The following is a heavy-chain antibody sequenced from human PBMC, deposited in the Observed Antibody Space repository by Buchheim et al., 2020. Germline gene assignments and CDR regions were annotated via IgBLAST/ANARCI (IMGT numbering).Heavy chain of an antibody. Sequence: QVQLVQSGAEVKKPGASVKVSCKASGYTFTSYYIHWVRQAPGQGLEWMGIINPSGGSTTSAQKFQGRVTVTRDTSTSTGYMELSSLRSEDTAVYYCARGSNYGDYYYFEYWAQGTL. J-gene: IGHJ4*02. CDR2: INPSGGST. CDR3: ARGSNYGDYYYFEY. D-gene: IGHD4-17*01. V-gene: IGHV1-46*01. CDR1: GYTFTSYY.